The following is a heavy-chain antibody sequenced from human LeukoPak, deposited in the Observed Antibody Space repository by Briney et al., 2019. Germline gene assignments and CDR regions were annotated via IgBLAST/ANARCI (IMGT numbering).Heavy chain of an antibody. CDR2: IYSGGTT. CDR1: GFTFSNYG. J-gene: IGHJ5*02. CDR3: ATWRDKAAVS. D-gene: IGHD6-13*01. Sequence: GGSLRLSCAASGFTFSNYGMHWVRQAPGKGLEWVSVIYSGGTTYYADSVKGRFTISRDNSKNTLYLQMNSLRGEDTAVYYCATWRDKAAVSWGQGTLVTVSS. V-gene: IGHV3-53*01.